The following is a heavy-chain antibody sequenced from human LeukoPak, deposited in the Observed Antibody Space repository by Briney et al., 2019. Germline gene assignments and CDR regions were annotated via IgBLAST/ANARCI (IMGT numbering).Heavy chain of an antibody. V-gene: IGHV3-30*18. CDR3: AKDKLPTRHFDWWRSYYYGMDV. Sequence: GGSLRLSCAASGFTFSSYGMHWIRQAPGKGLEWVAVISYDGSNKYYADSVKGRFTISRDNSKNTLYLQMNSLRAEDTAVYYCAKDKLPTRHFDWWRSYYYGMDVWGQGTTVTVSS. CDR2: ISYDGSNK. CDR1: GFTFSSYG. D-gene: IGHD3-9*01. J-gene: IGHJ6*02.